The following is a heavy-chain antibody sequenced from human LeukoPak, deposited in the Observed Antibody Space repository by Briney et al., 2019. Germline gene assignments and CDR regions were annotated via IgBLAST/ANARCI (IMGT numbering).Heavy chain of an antibody. CDR2: IKTYDGDT. Sequence: APVKVSCRASGYTFTTYGINWVRQAPGQGLEWMEWIKTYDGDTNTAQKFLDRIIMTTDKSTGTAYMELRSLRSDDTAVYYCAKDGGQQWLTNYYSYGMDVWGQGTTVIVSS. CDR3: AKDGGQQWLTNYYSYGMDV. J-gene: IGHJ6*02. D-gene: IGHD6-19*01. V-gene: IGHV1-18*01. CDR1: GYTFTTYG.